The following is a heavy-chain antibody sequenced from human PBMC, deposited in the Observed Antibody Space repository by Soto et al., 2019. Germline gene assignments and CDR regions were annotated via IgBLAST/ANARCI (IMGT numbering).Heavy chain of an antibody. CDR1: GFTFINYA. D-gene: IGHD3-16*01. V-gene: IGHV3-23*03. CDR3: ARVPFGTDTGGGADVDD. CDR2: IHSDGTA. J-gene: IGHJ4*02. Sequence: PGGSLRLSCAASGFTFINYAMSWVRQAPGKGLEWVSVIHSDGTAYYADSVKGRFTISRDVSKNTLYLHMNSLRAEDTAIYYCARVPFGTDTGGGADVDDWGQGTLVTVSS.